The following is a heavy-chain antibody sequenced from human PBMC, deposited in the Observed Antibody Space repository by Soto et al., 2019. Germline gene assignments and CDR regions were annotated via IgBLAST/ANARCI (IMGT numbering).Heavy chain of an antibody. J-gene: IGHJ6*02. CDR3: ASSPYDSSGYYVPEPPLYPYYGKDV. Sequence: ASVKVSCKASGYSFSDYVIHWVRQAPGQTLEWMGWINPVNDNTKYSKKFQGRVSITRDTSASTAYMELRSLRSEDTAVYYCASSPYDSSGYYVPEPPLYPYYGKDVWGQGTTVPVSS. CDR1: GYSFSDYV. CDR2: INPVNDNT. V-gene: IGHV1-3*01. D-gene: IGHD3-22*01.